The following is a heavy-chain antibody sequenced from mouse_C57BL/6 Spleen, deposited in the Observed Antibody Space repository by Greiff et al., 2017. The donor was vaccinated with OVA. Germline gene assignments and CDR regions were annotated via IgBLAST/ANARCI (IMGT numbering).Heavy chain of an antibody. V-gene: IGHV1-55*01. J-gene: IGHJ4*01. Sequence: VQLQQPGAELVKPGASVKMSCKASGYTFTSYWITWVKQRPGQGLEWIGDLYPGSGSTNYNEKFKSKATLTVDTSSSTAYMQLSSLTSEDSAVYYCARGYYDYDEGAMDYWGQGTSVTVSS. CDR2: LYPGSGST. CDR1: GYTFTSYW. CDR3: ARGYYDYDEGAMDY. D-gene: IGHD2-4*01.